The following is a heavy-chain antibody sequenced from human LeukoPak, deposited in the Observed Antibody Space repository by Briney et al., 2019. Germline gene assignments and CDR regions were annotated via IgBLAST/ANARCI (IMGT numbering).Heavy chain of an antibody. CDR3: TMTFTGAHYYYIPV. J-gene: IGHJ6*03. D-gene: IGHD7-27*01. Sequence: PSETLSLTCTVSVDSITPYYWSWIRQSPGGSLEYIGFISDTGTTNYNPSLRGRVSISVDTSKSQFSLKLKSVTAADSALYYCTMTFTGAHYYYIPVWGAGTTVTVSS. CDR2: ISDTGTT. V-gene: IGHV4-59*08. CDR1: VDSITPYY.